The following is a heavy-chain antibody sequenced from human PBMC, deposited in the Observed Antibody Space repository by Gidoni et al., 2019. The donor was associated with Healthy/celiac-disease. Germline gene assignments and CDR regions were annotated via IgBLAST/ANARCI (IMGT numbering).Heavy chain of an antibody. CDR1: GYTLTALS. D-gene: IGHD3-22*01. J-gene: IGHJ5*02. CDR2: FDPEDGET. Sequence: QVQLVQSGAEVKKPGASVKVSCKVSGYTLTALSMHWVRQAPGKGLEWMGGFDPEDGETIYAQKFQGRVTMTEDTSTDTAYMELSSLRSEDTAVYYCATRMYDSSGYYWGNWFDPWGQGTLVTVSS. CDR3: ATRMYDSSGYYWGNWFDP. V-gene: IGHV1-24*01.